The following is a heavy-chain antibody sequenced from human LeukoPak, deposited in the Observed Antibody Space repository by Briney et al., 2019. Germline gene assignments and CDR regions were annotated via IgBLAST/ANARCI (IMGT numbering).Heavy chain of an antibody. D-gene: IGHD4-11*01. J-gene: IGHJ4*02. V-gene: IGHV3-23*01. CDR3: GKDSRPSVTTFRSRWTYY. Sequence: GGSLRRSCEASGFTFHNHGRSWVRQAPGQGLEWISVPSGSSMSTYYADSVKGRFTVSRDNSKNTVYLQTSSLRVEDSAIYYCGKDSRPSVTTFRSRWTYYWGQGILVTVSS. CDR2: PSGSSMST. CDR1: GFTFHNHG.